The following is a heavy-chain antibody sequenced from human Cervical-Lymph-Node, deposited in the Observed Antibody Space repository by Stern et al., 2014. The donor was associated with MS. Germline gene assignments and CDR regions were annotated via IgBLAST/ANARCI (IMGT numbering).Heavy chain of an antibody. CDR1: GYTFSDHY. CDR3: ARELNCNDIFTNVFDI. J-gene: IGHJ3*02. V-gene: IGHV1-2*02. D-gene: IGHD1-20*01. CDR2: INAKSGIT. Sequence: QVQLVQSGAEVKKPGASVKVSCKASGYTFSDHYMHWVRQAPGQGLEWMGWINAKSGITNFAQEFQGRVTLTRDTSISTAYMELSSLRSDDTAVYYCARELNCNDIFTNVFDIWGQGTMVTVSS.